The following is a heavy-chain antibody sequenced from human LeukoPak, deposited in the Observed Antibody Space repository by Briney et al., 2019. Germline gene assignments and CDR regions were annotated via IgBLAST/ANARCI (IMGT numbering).Heavy chain of an antibody. CDR1: GFTFTSSA. CDR3: AAVDYFYGMDV. CDR2: IVVGSGNT. D-gene: IGHD2-2*03. J-gene: IGHJ6*02. V-gene: IGHV1-58*02. Sequence: ASVKVSCTASGFTFTSSAMQWVRQARGQRLEWIGWIVVGSGNTKYAQKLQERVTITRDMSTSTAYMELSSLRSEDTAVYYCAAVDYFYGMDVWGQGTTVTVSS.